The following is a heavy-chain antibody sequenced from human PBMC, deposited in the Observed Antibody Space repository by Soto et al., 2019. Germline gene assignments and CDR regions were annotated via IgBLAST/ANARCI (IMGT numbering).Heavy chain of an antibody. V-gene: IGHV4-30-4*01. Sequence: SETLSLTCTVSGGSISSGDYYWSWIRQPPGKGLEWIGYIYYSGSTYYNPSLKSRVTISVDTSKNQFSLKLSSVTAADTAMYYCARYCSGGSCYGYALSIWGQGTMVT. CDR3: ARYCSGGSCYGYALSI. D-gene: IGHD2-15*01. J-gene: IGHJ3*02. CDR2: IYYSGST. CDR1: GGSISSGDYY.